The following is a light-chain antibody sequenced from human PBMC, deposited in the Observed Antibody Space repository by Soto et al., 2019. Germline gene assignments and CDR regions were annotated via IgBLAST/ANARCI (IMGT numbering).Light chain of an antibody. Sequence: EIVLTQSPGTLSLSPGERATHSCRASQSVSSGYLAWYQQKPGQAPRLLMYGASNRATGIPDRFSGSGSGTDFTLTISNLEPEDFAVYYCQQYGGSPPLTFGGGTKVEIK. CDR2: GAS. J-gene: IGKJ4*01. CDR3: QQYGGSPPLT. V-gene: IGKV3-20*01. CDR1: QSVSSGY.